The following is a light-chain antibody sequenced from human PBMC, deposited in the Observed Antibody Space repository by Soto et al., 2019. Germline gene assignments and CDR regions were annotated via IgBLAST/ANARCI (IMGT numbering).Light chain of an antibody. Sequence: QSVLTQPPSVSGAPGQRVTISCTGSGSNIGAGYEVNWYQHLPGTAPKLLLYSTTNRPSGVPDRFSGSKSGTSAALAITGLQAEDEAEYYCQSYDTSLSPVVFGGGTKLTVL. CDR1: GSNIGAGYE. CDR2: STT. J-gene: IGLJ2*01. V-gene: IGLV1-40*01. CDR3: QSYDTSLSPVV.